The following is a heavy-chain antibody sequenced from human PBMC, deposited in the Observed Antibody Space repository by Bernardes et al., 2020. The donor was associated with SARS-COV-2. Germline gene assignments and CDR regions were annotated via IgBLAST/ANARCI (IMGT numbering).Heavy chain of an antibody. CDR2: IYHSGST. V-gene: IGHV4-38-2*02. CDR1: GFSISSGYY. D-gene: IGHD6-19*01. Sequence: SETLSLTCAVSGFSISSGYYWGWIRQPPGKGLEWIGSIYHSGSTFYNPSLKSRLTMSVDTSKNQFSLKLSSATAADTAVYYCARDQLAGTMGVYWGQGILVTVSS. CDR3: ARDQLAGTMGVY. J-gene: IGHJ4*02.